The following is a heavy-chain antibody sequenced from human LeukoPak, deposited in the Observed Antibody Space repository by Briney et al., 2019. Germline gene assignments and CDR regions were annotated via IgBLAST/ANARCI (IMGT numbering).Heavy chain of an antibody. CDR1: GYTFTSYG. CDR3: AGDYYDSSGYYYLDY. CDR2: ISAYNGNT. J-gene: IGHJ4*02. V-gene: IGHV1-18*01. Sequence: AASVKVSCKASGYTFTSYGISWVRQAPGQGLEWMGWISAYNGNTNYAQKLQGRVTMTTDTSTSTAYMELRSLRSDDTAVYYCAGDYYDSSGYYYLDYWGQGTLVTVSS. D-gene: IGHD3-22*01.